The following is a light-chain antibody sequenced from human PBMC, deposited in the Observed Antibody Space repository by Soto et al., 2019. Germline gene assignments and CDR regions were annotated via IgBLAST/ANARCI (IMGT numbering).Light chain of an antibody. J-gene: IGKJ3*01. CDR2: SAS. V-gene: IGKV1-39*01. Sequence: DIQMTQSPSSLSASVGDRVTITCRASQSISTHLNWHQQKPGKAPKLLIYSASNLQSGVPSRFSVSRSGTDFTITISSLQPEDFATYYCQKSYSTLSFTFGPGTRVEIK. CDR3: QKSYSTLSFT. CDR1: QSISTH.